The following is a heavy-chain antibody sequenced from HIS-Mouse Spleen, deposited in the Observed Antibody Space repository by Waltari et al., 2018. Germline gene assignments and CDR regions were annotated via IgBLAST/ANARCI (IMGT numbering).Heavy chain of an antibody. V-gene: IGHV4-4*07. Sequence: QVQLQESGPGLVKPSETLSLTCTVPGGAISSYYWSWIRQPAGTGLAWIGRIYTSGSTNYNPSLKSRVTMSVDTSKNQFSLKLSSVTAADTAVYYCARDFHDFWSGYYGGDKKHDAFDIWGQGTMVTVSS. D-gene: IGHD3-3*01. CDR1: GGAISSYY. J-gene: IGHJ3*02. CDR3: ARDFHDFWSGYYGGDKKHDAFDI. CDR2: IYTSGST.